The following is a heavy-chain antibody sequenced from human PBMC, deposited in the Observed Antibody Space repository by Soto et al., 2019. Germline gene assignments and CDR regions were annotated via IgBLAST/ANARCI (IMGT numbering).Heavy chain of an antibody. CDR3: ARERIWSCYSYYYYYGMDV. D-gene: IGHD3-3*01. Sequence: ASVKVSCKASGYTFTGYYMHWVRQAPGQGLEWMGWINPNSGGTNYAQKFQGWVTMTRDTSISTAYMELSRLRSDDTAVYYCARERIWSCYSYYYYYGMDVWGQGTTVTLSS. V-gene: IGHV1-2*04. CDR1: GYTFTGYY. CDR2: INPNSGGT. J-gene: IGHJ6*02.